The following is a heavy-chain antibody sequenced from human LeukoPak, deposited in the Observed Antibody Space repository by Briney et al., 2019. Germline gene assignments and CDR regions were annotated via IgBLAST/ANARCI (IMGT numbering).Heavy chain of an antibody. J-gene: IGHJ6*03. Sequence: PSETLSLTCTVSGGSISSYYWSWIRQPPGKGLEWIGYIYYSGSTNYNPSLKSRVTISVDTSKNQFSLKLSSVTAADTAAYYCARRNPMTTVTGSYYYMDVWGKGTTVTVSS. CDR1: GGSISSYY. CDR2: IYYSGST. D-gene: IGHD4-11*01. CDR3: ARRNPMTTVTGSYYYMDV. V-gene: IGHV4-59*01.